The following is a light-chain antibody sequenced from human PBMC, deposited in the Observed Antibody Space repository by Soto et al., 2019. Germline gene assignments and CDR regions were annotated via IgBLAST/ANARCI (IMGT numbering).Light chain of an antibody. V-gene: IGKV3D-20*02. CDR2: GAS. CDR1: QSVSSSQ. J-gene: IGKJ1*01. Sequence: EIVLTQSPSTLSLSPGERATLSCRASQSVSSSQLAWYQQKPGQTPRLLISGASSRATGIPDRFSGSGSGTDFTLTISSLEPEDFAVYYCQQRSNWPPWTFGQGTKVDIK. CDR3: QQRSNWPPWT.